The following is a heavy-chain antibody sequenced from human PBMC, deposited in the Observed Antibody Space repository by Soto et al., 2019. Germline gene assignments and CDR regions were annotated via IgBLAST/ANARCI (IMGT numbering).Heavy chain of an antibody. CDR3: AIYNYDFWSGYLNWFDT. CDR2: IYYSGST. J-gene: IGHJ5*02. D-gene: IGHD3-3*01. Sequence: PSETLSLTCTVSGGSISSGDYYWSWIRQPPGKGLEWIGYIYYSGSTYYNPSLESRVTISVDTSKNQFSLKLSSVTAAGTAVYYCAIYNYDFWSGYLNWFDTWGQGTLVTVSS. V-gene: IGHV4-30-4*01. CDR1: GGSISSGDYY.